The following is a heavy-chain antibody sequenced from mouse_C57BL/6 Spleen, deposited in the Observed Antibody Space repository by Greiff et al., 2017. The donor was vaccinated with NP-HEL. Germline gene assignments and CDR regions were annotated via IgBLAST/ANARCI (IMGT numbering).Heavy chain of an antibody. CDR3: ARERNTTVVEDWFAY. CDR1: GYAFTNYL. D-gene: IGHD1-1*01. V-gene: IGHV1-54*01. J-gene: IGHJ3*01. Sequence: QVQLQQSGAELVRPGTSVKVSCKASGYAFTNYLIEWVKQRPGQGLEWIGVINPGSGGTNYNEKFKGKATLTADKSSSTAYMQLSSLTSEDSAVYFCARERNTTVVEDWFAYWGQGTLVTVSA. CDR2: INPGSGGT.